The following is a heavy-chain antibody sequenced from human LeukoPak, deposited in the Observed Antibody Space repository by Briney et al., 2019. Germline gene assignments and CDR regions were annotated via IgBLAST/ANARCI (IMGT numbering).Heavy chain of an antibody. CDR2: IYPGDSDT. CDR3: ARRSRVRIGDAFDI. J-gene: IGHJ3*02. CDR1: GYSFTNYW. Sequence: GESLKISCKSSGYSFTNYWIGWVRQMPGRGLEWMGIIYPGDSDTRYSPSFQGQVTISADKSISTAYLQWSSLKASDTAMYYCARRSRVRIGDAFDIWGQGTMVTVSS. V-gene: IGHV5-51*01. D-gene: IGHD2-2*01.